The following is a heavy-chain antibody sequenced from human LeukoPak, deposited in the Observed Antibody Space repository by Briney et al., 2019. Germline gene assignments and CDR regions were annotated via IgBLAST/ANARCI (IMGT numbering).Heavy chain of an antibody. V-gene: IGHV4-39*01. CDR3: VRLHYYDASLPPL. D-gene: IGHD3-16*01. CDR1: CGHNSNSHYY. Sequence: SEPLPHTHTLPCGHNSNSHYYQHWIRHPPRQPHYCIGSLYYSGRTHYNPSLNSRVTISIDTSKNQFSLRLSSVTAADTASFYCVRLHYYDASLPPLWGPGTQVIVSS. J-gene: IGHJ4*02. CDR2: LYYSGRT.